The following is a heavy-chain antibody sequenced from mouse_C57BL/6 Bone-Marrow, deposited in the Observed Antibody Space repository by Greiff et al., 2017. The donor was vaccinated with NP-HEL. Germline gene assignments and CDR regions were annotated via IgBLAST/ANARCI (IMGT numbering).Heavy chain of an antibody. D-gene: IGHD1-1*01. CDR3: ARGYYGRRWYFDV. J-gene: IGHJ1*03. V-gene: IGHV1-69*01. Sequence: QVQLQQPGAELVMPGASVKLSCKASGYTFTSYWMHWVKPRPGQGLEWIGEIDPSDSYTNYNQKFKGKSTLTVDKSSSTAYMPLSSLTSEDSAVYYCARGYYGRRWYFDVWGTGTTVTVSS. CDR1: GYTFTSYW. CDR2: IDPSDSYT.